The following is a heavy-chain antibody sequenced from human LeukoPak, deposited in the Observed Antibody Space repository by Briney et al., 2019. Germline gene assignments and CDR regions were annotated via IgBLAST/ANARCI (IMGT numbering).Heavy chain of an antibody. J-gene: IGHJ4*02. Sequence: PSETLSLTCTVSGGSISIYYWSWIRQPPGKGLEWIGYIYYSGSTNYNPSLKSRVTISVDTSKNQFSLKLSSVTAADTAVYYCARHDCSSTSCYKNWGQGTLVTVSS. D-gene: IGHD2-2*02. CDR3: ARHDCSSTSCYKN. V-gene: IGHV4-59*08. CDR2: IYYSGST. CDR1: GGSISIYY.